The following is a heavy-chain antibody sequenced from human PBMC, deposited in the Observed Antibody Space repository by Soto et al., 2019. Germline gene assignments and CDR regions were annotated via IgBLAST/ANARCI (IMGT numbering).Heavy chain of an antibody. CDR2: ISGSGGST. CDR3: AKEALLIAADGPDPPFDY. J-gene: IGHJ4*02. D-gene: IGHD6-13*01. V-gene: IGHV3-23*01. Sequence: EVQLLESGGGLVQPGGSLRLSCAASGFTFSSYAMSWVRQAPGKGLEWVSAISGSGGSTYYAVSGKGRFTISRDNSKNTLYLQMNSLRAEDTAVYYCAKEALLIAADGPDPPFDYWGQGTLVTVSS. CDR1: GFTFSSYA.